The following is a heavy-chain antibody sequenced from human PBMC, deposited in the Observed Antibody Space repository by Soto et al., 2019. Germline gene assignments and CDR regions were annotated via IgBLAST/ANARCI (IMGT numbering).Heavy chain of an antibody. CDR2: ISYSGRT. D-gene: IGHD4-17*01. Sequence: LSLTCTVSGASIITNTYFWVWIRQSPRRGLELIGSISYSGRTYDNPSLQSRVTISIDASKNQFSLKLTSVTTADTSIYYCARRRASDYGGNHHPYYFDRWGQGTLVTVSS. V-gene: IGHV4-39*01. CDR1: GASIITNTYF. CDR3: ARRRASDYGGNHHPYYFDR. J-gene: IGHJ4*02.